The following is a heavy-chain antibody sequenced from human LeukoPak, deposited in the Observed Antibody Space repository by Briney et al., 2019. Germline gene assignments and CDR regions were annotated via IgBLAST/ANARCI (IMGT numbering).Heavy chain of an antibody. V-gene: IGHV1-2*02. J-gene: IGHJ4*02. CDR3: ASPLWSGESYFDY. D-gene: IGHD3-10*01. CDR2: INPNSGGT. Sequence: ASVKVSCKASGYTFTGYYMHWVRQAPGQGLEWMGWINPNSGGTNYAQKFQGRVTMTRDTSISTAYMELSRLRSDDTAVYYCASPLWSGESYFDYWGQGTLVTVSS. CDR1: GYTFTGYY.